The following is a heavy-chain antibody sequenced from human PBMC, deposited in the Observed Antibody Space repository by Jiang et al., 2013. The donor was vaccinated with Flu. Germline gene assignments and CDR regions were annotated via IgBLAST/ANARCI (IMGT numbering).Heavy chain of an antibody. J-gene: IGHJ2*01. CDR3: ARDFFGSYSYWYFDL. D-gene: IGHD1-26*01. V-gene: IGHV3-30-3*01. CDR1: GFTFNSYA. CDR2: SSYDGTTK. Sequence: VQLLESGGGVVQPGRSLRLSCAASGFTFNSYAMHWVRQAPGKGLEWVALSSYDGTTKIYADSVKGRFTISRDDSKNTLYLQMNSLRAEDTAMYYCARDFFGSYSYWYFDLWGRGTLVTVSS.